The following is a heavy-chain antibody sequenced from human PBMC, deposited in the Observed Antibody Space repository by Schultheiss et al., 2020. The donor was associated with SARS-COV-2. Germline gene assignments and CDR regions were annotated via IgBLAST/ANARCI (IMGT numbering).Heavy chain of an antibody. Sequence: GESLKISCAASGFTVSSNYMSWVRQAPGKGLEWVSVIYSGGSTYYADSVKGRFTISRDNSKNTLYLQMNSLRAEDTAVYYCAKGQGRYCSGGSCNSVDYWGQGTLVTVSS. D-gene: IGHD2-15*01. CDR3: AKGQGRYCSGGSCNSVDY. CDR2: IYSGGST. V-gene: IGHV3-53*01. J-gene: IGHJ4*02. CDR1: GFTVSSNY.